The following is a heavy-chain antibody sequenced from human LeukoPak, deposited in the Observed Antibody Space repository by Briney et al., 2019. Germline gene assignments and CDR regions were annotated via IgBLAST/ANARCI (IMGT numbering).Heavy chain of an antibody. Sequence: ASVKVSCKASGGTFSSYAISWVRQAPGQGLEWMGGIIPIFGTANYAQKFQGRVTMTRDMSTSTVYMELSSLRSEDTAVYYCARDSYSGSISSHYYYYYYMDVWGKGTTVTVSS. V-gene: IGHV1-69*05. D-gene: IGHD5-12*01. CDR3: ARDSYSGSISSHYYYYYYMDV. CDR1: GGTFSSYA. J-gene: IGHJ6*03. CDR2: IIPIFGTA.